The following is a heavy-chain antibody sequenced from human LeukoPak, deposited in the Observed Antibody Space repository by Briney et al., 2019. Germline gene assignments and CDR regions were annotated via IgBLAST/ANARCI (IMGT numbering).Heavy chain of an antibody. D-gene: IGHD1-14*01. J-gene: IGHJ4*02. CDR3: ARVTGHGPGDY. CDR1: GFTFSSYA. V-gene: IGHV3-30*04. Sequence: GGSLRLSCAASGFTFSSYAMHWVRQAPGKGLEWVAVISYDGSNKYYADSVKGRFTISRDNSKNTLYLQMNSLRAEDTAVYYCARVTGHGPGDYWGQGTLVTVSS. CDR2: ISYDGSNK.